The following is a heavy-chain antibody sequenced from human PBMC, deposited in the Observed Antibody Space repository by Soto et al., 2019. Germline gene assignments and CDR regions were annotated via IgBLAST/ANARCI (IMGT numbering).Heavy chain of an antibody. D-gene: IGHD3-22*01. CDR3: AQQGLVSSGYYPHEVALDI. CDR2: FDPEDGET. J-gene: IGHJ3*02. Sequence: ASVKVSCKVSGYTLTELSMHWVRQAPGKGLEWMGGFDPEDGETIYAQKFQGRVTMTEDTSTDTAYMELSSLRSEDTAVYYCAQQGLVSSGYYPHEVALDIWCQGTRVTVS. CDR1: GYTLTELS. V-gene: IGHV1-24*01.